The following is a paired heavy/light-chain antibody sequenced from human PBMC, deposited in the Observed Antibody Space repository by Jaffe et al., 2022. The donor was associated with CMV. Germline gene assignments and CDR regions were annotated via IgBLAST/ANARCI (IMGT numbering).Heavy chain of an antibody. CDR1: GYSLTSYW. CDR3: GSVEISMVNYFHH. J-gene: IGHJ4*02. V-gene: IGHV5-51*01. Sequence: EVQLVQSGAEVKKPGESLKISCKASGYSLTSYWIGWVRQKPGKGLEWMGIIYPPDSDTRYSPSFQGQVTISADKSINTAYLQWSSLMASDTAMYYCGSVEISMVNYFHHWGQGTLVTVSS. CDR2: IYPPDSDT. D-gene: IGHD5-18*01.
Light chain of an antibody. CDR3: QHYNHFPLT. V-gene: IGKV1-5*03. Sequence: DIQMTQSPSTLSASVGDRVTITCRASQSISDFLAWYQQKPGKAPKLLIYLASTLEGGVPSRFSGSGSGTEFTLTISTLQPDDFATYYCQHYNHFPLTFGGGTKVEIK. CDR2: LAS. J-gene: IGKJ4*01. CDR1: QSISDF.